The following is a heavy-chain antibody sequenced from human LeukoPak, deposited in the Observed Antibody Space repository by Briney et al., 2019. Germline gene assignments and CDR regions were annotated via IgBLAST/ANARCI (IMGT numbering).Heavy chain of an antibody. V-gene: IGHV3-48*04. CDR2: ISSSSSTI. D-gene: IGHD3-9*01. J-gene: IGHJ4*02. Sequence: GGSLRLSCAASGFTFSSYSMNWVRQAPGKGLEWVSYISSSSSTIYYTDSVKGRFTISRDNAKNSLYLQMNSLRAEDTAVYYCARDQGYFDRSGGGGQGTLVTVSS. CDR3: ARDQGYFDRSGG. CDR1: GFTFSSYS.